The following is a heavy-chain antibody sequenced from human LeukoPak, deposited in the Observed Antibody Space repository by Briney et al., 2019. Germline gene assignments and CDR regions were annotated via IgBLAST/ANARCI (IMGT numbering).Heavy chain of an antibody. CDR2: IKSSNT. CDR3: ASVPDWTYVPDY. J-gene: IGHJ4*02. D-gene: IGHD3-16*01. CDR1: GGSISSDRFY. Sequence: PSETLCLTCTVSGGSISSDRFYWTWGRQPAGQGLEWVGRIKSSNTNYNPSLKSRVSISLDTSTNQFSLKLSSLTSADTAVYYCASVPDWTYVPDYWGQGTLVTVSS. V-gene: IGHV4-61*02.